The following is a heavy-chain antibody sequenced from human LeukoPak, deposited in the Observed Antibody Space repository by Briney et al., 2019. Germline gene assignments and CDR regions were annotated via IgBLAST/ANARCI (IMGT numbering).Heavy chain of an antibody. Sequence: GGSLRLSCAASGFIFDSYNMNWVRQAPGKGLEWVSHISSSSNTINYADSVKGRFTISRDNAKNSLFLQMNSLRDEDTAVYYCARALSQYYYDSSSAYWGQGTLVTVSS. J-gene: IGHJ4*02. CDR2: ISSSSNTI. CDR1: GFIFDSYN. CDR3: ARALSQYYYDSSSAY. D-gene: IGHD3-22*01. V-gene: IGHV3-48*02.